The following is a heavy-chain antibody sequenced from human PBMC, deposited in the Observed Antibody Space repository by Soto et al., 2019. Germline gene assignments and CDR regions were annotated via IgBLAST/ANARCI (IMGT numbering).Heavy chain of an antibody. D-gene: IGHD2-2*01. Sequence: EVQLLESGGGLVQPGGSLRLSCAASGFTFSSYAMSWVRQAPGKGLEWVSGISGSGGSTYYADSVKGRFTISRDNSKNTLYLQMNSLRAEDTAVYYCARDIGSSLAFDYWGQGTLVTVSS. J-gene: IGHJ4*02. CDR2: ISGSGGST. V-gene: IGHV3-23*01. CDR1: GFTFSSYA. CDR3: ARDIGSSLAFDY.